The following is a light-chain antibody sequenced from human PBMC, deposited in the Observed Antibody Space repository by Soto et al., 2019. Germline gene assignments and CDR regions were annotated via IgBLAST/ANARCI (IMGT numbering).Light chain of an antibody. CDR2: GAS. CDR1: QSVSSNY. Sequence: EIVLTQSPGTLSLSPGERATLSCRASQSVSSNYLAWYQQKPGQAPRLLMYGASGRATGTPYRFSGSGSGTDFTLTISRLEPEDFAVYYCQQYGSSPGYTFGQGTKLEIK. J-gene: IGKJ2*01. CDR3: QQYGSSPGYT. V-gene: IGKV3-20*01.